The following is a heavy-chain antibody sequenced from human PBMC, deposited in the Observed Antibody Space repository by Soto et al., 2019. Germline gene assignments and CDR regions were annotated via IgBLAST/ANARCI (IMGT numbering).Heavy chain of an antibody. Sequence: GGSLRLSCAASGFTFSSYSMNWVRHAPGKGLEWVSSISSSGSYIGYADSVKGRFTISRDNAKNSRYLQMNNLRAEATAVYYCARDRRHQGLVRYFGFFFDYWGQGTVATVSP. CDR1: GFTFSSYS. CDR3: ARDRRHQGLVRYFGFFFDY. D-gene: IGHD6-19*01. V-gene: IGHV3-21*01. J-gene: IGHJ4*02. CDR2: ISSSGSYI.